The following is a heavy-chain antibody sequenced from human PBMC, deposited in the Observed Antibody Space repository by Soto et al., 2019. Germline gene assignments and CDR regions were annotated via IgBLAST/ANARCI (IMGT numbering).Heavy chain of an antibody. Sequence: SVKVSYRASGYTFTCYCMHWVRQAPGQGLEWMGWINPNSGGTNYAQKLQGRVTMTTDTSTSTAYMELRSLRSDDTAVYYCARDRVRLVPTYYYGMDVWGQGTTVTVSS. CDR3: ARDRVRLVPTYYYGMDV. CDR1: GYTFTCYC. CDR2: INPNSGGT. D-gene: IGHD3-9*01. V-gene: IGHV1-2*02. J-gene: IGHJ6*02.